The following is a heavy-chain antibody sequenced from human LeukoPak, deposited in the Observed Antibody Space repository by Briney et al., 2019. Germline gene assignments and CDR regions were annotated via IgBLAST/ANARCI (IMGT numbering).Heavy chain of an antibody. CDR2: IYYSGST. V-gene: IGHV4-39*01. Sequence: SETLSLTCTVSGGPISSSSYYWGWIRQPPGKGLEWIGSIYYSGSTYYNPSLKSRVTISVDTSKNQFSLKPSSVTAADTAVYYCARRGSGWYYFDYWGQGTLVTVSS. J-gene: IGHJ4*02. CDR3: ARRGSGWYYFDY. CDR1: GGPISSSSYY. D-gene: IGHD6-19*01.